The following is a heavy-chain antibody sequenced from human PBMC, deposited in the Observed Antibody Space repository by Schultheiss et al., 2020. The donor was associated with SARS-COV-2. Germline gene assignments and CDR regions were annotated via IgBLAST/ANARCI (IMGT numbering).Heavy chain of an antibody. CDR2: IRSKAYGGTT. CDR3: TRDRTIGSSYYGMDV. J-gene: IGHJ6*02. V-gene: IGHV3-49*04. D-gene: IGHD2-2*01. CDR1: GFTFGDNA. Sequence: GGSLRLSCTASGFTFGDNAMSWVRQAPGKGLEWVGFIRSKAYGGTTEYAASVKGRFTISRDDSKSIAYLQMNSLKTEDTAVYYCTRDRTIGSSYYGMDVWGQGTTVTVSS.